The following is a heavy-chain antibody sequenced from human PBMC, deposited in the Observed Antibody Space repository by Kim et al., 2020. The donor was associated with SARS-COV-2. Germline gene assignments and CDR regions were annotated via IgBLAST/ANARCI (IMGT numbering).Heavy chain of an antibody. V-gene: IGHV4-39*01. Sequence: TPALKSRVTISVDTSKNQFSLKLSSVTAADTAVYYCARLPHYYDSSGYIYWGQGTLVTVSS. D-gene: IGHD3-22*01. CDR3: ARLPHYYDSSGYIY. J-gene: IGHJ4*02.